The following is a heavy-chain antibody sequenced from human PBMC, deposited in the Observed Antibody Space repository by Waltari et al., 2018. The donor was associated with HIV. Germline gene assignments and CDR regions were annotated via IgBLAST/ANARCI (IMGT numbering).Heavy chain of an antibody. Sequence: EVRLVESGGGLVQPGGSLRLSCAASGFTFSSSWMTWVRKAPGKGLECVANIKEDGREIHYLSSVKVRFTISRDNAKNSLYLQMNSLRAEDTAVYYCARRQQLTDWGQGTLVTVSS. J-gene: IGHJ4*02. CDR2: IKEDGREI. CDR1: GFTFSSSW. V-gene: IGHV3-7*01. D-gene: IGHD6-13*01. CDR3: ARRQQLTD.